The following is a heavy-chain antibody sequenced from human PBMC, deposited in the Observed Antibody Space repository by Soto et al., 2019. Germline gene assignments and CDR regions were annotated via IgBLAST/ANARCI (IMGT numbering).Heavy chain of an antibody. D-gene: IGHD3-22*01. J-gene: IGHJ4*02. CDR1: GFTFSSYE. CDR3: ARAGYYDSSGYYLVYFDY. V-gene: IGHV3-48*03. CDR2: ISSSGSTI. Sequence: GSLRLSCAASGFTFSSYEMNWVRQAPGKGLEWVSYISSSGSTIYYADSVKGRFTISRDNAKNSLYLQMNSLRAEDTAVYYCARAGYYDSSGYYLVYFDYWGQGTLVTVSS.